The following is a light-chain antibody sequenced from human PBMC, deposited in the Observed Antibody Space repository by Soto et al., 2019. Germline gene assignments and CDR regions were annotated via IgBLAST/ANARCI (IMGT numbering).Light chain of an antibody. Sequence: IVLTQSPAPLTLSSGERATPSCRSSHSVSSYCAWYQYKHAQAHTPLIYDAAIRATGIPATFSGSGSGTDFTLTISSLEPEDFAVYYCHHRSNWPFTFGRGTRLEIK. CDR3: HHRSNWPFT. CDR2: DAA. V-gene: IGKV3-11*01. CDR1: HSVSSY. J-gene: IGKJ5*01.